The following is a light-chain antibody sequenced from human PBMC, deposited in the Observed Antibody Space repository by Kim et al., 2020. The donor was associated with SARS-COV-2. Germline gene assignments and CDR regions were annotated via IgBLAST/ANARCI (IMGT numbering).Light chain of an antibody. CDR2: GAS. CDR3: QHYNTWPPYS. CDR1: QSVSST. V-gene: IGKV3-15*01. Sequence: VSPGERATLFCRAIQSVSSTLAWYQQKPGQAPRLLIYGASTRVTGVPARFSGSGSGTDFTLTISGLQSEDFGVYYCQHYNTWPPYSFGQGTKLEI. J-gene: IGKJ2*03.